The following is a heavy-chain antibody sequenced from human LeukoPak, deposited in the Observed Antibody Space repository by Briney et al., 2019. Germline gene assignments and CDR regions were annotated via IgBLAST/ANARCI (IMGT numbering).Heavy chain of an antibody. J-gene: IGHJ4*02. CDR3: SRAAYNSDWYFDQ. CDR1: GFTLRSHE. CDR2: ISTSGSII. V-gene: IGHV3-48*03. Sequence: PGGSLRLSCAVSGFTLRSHEMNWVRQAPGKGLEWVSYISTSGSIIYYADSVKGRFTISRDNARNSLFLQMGSLKVEDADVYYCSRAAYNSDWYFDQWGQGTLVTVSS. D-gene: IGHD6-19*01.